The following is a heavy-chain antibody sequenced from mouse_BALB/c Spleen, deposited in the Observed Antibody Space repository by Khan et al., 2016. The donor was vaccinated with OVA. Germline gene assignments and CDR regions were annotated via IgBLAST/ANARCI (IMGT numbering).Heavy chain of an antibody. CDR1: GYSITSDYA. J-gene: IGHJ3*01. Sequence: EVELVESGPGLVKPSQSLSLTCTVTGYSITSDYAWNWTRQFPGNKLEWMGYINYSGATSYLPSLKSRISITRDTSKNQFFLQLNSVTTEDSATYYCARWFTYWGQGTLVTVS. CDR3: ARWFTY. CDR2: INYSGAT. V-gene: IGHV3-2*02.